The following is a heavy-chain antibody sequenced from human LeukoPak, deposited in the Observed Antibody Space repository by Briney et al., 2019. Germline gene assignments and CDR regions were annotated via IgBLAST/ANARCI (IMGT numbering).Heavy chain of an antibody. D-gene: IGHD1-14*01. CDR1: GLTFSTYA. CDR2: ITNSGNNA. Sequence: PGGSLRLSCTASGLTFSTYAMSWVRQAPGKGLEWVSLITNSGNNAFYADSVKGRFTISRDNSKNTLYLQMNSLRAGDTAVYYCAKLTGTAPFDHWGQGTLVTVSS. J-gene: IGHJ4*02. V-gene: IGHV3-23*01. CDR3: AKLTGTAPFDH.